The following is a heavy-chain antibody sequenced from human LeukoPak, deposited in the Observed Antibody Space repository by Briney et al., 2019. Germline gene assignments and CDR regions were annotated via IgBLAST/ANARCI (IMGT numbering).Heavy chain of an antibody. Sequence: SETLSLTCTVSGGSISSSSYYWGWIRQPPGKGLEWIGSIYYSGSTYYNPSLKSRVTISVDTPKNQFSLKLSSVTAADTAVYYCARDDGPIFAIDYWGQGTLVTVSS. J-gene: IGHJ4*02. CDR1: GGSISSSSYY. V-gene: IGHV4-39*07. CDR3: ARDDGPIFAIDY. CDR2: IYYSGST.